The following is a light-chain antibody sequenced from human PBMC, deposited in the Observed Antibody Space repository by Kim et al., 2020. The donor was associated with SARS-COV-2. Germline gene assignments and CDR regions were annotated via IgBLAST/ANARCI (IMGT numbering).Light chain of an antibody. CDR2: SNN. J-gene: IGLJ2*01. CDR1: SSNIGSNT. CDR3: AAWDDSLTHVI. V-gene: IGLV1-44*01. Sequence: QSVLAQPPSASGTPGQRVTISCSGSSSNIGSNTVNWYQQLPGTAPKLLIYSNNQRPSGVPDRFSGSKSGTSASLAISGLQSDDEADYYCAAWDDSLTHVIFGGGTQLTVL.